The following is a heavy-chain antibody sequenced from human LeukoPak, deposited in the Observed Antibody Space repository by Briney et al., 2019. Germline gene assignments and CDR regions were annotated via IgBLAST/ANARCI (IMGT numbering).Heavy chain of an antibody. CDR2: ITSSSSTL. CDR3: ARDAPTNGVWYSGFDY. V-gene: IGHV3-48*01. D-gene: IGHD2-8*01. J-gene: IGHJ4*02. CDR1: GFTLSTYS. Sequence: AGGSLRLSCAASGFTLSTYSMNWVRQAPGKGLEWVSYITSSSSTLYYADSVKGRFTISRDNAKNSLYLQMNSLTVEDTAVYYCARDAPTNGVWYSGFDYWGQGTLVTVSP.